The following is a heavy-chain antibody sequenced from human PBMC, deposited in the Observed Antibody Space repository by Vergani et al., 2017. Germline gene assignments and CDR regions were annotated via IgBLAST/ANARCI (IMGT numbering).Heavy chain of an antibody. J-gene: IGHJ4*02. CDR3: ARDSGDVDTAMAL. D-gene: IGHD5-18*01. CDR1: GYTFTGYY. Sequence: QVQLVQSGAEVKKPGSSVKVSCKASGYTFTGYYMHWVRQAPGQGLEWMGWINPNSGGPNYAQKFQGRVTRTRDTSISTADMELSRLRAEDTAVYYCARDSGDVDTAMALWGQGTLVTVSS. V-gene: IGHV1-2*02. CDR2: INPNSGGP.